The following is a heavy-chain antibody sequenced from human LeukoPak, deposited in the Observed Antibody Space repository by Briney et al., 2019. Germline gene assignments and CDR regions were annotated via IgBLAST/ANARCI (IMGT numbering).Heavy chain of an antibody. D-gene: IGHD3-9*01. CDR1: GGSFSGYC. V-gene: IGHV4-34*01. J-gene: IGHJ3*02. CDR2: INHSGST. CDR3: ARHRPSYQLLSLLSYYDILTGSIFDI. Sequence: KPSETLSLTCAVYGGSFSGYCWSWIRQPPGKGLEWIGEINHSGSTNYNPSLKSRVTISVDTSKNQFSLKLSSVTAADTAVYYCARHRPSYQLLSLLSYYDILTGSIFDIWGQGTTVTVSS.